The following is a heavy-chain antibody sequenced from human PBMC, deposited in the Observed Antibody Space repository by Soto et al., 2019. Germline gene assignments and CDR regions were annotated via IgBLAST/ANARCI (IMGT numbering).Heavy chain of an antibody. J-gene: IGHJ4*02. V-gene: IGHV1-18*04. Sequence: QVPLVQSGAEVKKPGASVKVSCKASGYAFTSYGMSWVRQAPGQGLEWMGWINTYNSDTNSAPRLQGRITMTTDTSTSTAYMELRSLTSDDTAVYYCVRDERDSCRGGNCFDFDYWGQGTLVSVSS. CDR2: INTYNSDT. CDR1: GYAFTSYG. D-gene: IGHD2-15*01. CDR3: VRDERDSCRGGNCFDFDY.